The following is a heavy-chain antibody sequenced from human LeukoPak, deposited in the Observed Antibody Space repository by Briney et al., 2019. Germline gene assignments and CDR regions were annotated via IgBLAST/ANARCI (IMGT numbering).Heavy chain of an antibody. J-gene: IGHJ4*03. D-gene: IGHD5-18*01. CDR3: ARENSYGYFDY. Sequence: SETLSLTCSVSGGSISSRSYYWGWIRQPPGKGLEWIGYLYYNGRTNYNPSLKSRVTLSLDTSKNQFSLKLSSVTAADTAVYYCARENSYGYFDYWGQGTMVTVSS. CDR1: GGSISSRSYY. CDR2: LYYNGRT. V-gene: IGHV4-61*01.